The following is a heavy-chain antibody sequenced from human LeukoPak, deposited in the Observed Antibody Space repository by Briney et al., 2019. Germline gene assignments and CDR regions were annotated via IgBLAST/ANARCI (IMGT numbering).Heavy chain of an antibody. Sequence: PGGSLRLSCAASGFTVSGNYMTWVPQAPGKGLESVSVVYTDGRTYYADSVKDRFTISRDNPKNTLYLQMNSLRAEDTAVYYCARLRGGWSFDYWGQGTLVTVSS. V-gene: IGHV3-66*01. D-gene: IGHD6-19*01. CDR2: VYTDGRT. CDR3: ARLRGGWSFDY. J-gene: IGHJ4*02. CDR1: GFTVSGNY.